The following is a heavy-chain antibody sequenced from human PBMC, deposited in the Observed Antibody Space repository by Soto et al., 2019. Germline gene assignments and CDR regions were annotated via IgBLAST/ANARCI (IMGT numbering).Heavy chain of an antibody. CDR1: GYTFTTYG. J-gene: IGHJ4*02. V-gene: IGHV1-18*01. D-gene: IGHD6-13*01. CDR3: ARVSIALEYSTTPFDY. CDR2: TSGHNGNA. Sequence: HVQLVQSGAEVRKPGDSVKVSCKASGYTFTTYGITWVRQAPGQGLEWLGWTSGHNGNAEYAQKVQGRVTMTTATSTSTAYMGLRSLRSDDTAVYYCARVSIALEYSTTPFDYWGQGTLVTVSS.